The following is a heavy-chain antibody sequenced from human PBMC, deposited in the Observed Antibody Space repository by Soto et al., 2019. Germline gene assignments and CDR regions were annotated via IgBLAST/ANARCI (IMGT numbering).Heavy chain of an antibody. CDR1: GFTFSSYD. J-gene: IGHJ4*02. V-gene: IGHV3-30*18. CDR2: ISYDGSNK. Sequence: QVQLVESGGGVVQPGRSLRLSCAASGFTFSSYDMHWVRQAPGKGLEWVAVISYDGSNKYYADSVKGRFTISRDNSKNTLYLQMNSLRAEDTAVYYCAKGSYYDSSGYLDYWGQGTLVTVSS. CDR3: AKGSYYDSSGYLDY. D-gene: IGHD3-22*01.